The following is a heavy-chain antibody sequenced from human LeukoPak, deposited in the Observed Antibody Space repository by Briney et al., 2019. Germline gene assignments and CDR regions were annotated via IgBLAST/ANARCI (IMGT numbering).Heavy chain of an antibody. CDR2: INHSGST. D-gene: IGHD3-10*01. V-gene: IGHV4-34*01. Sequence: PSETLSLTCAVYGGSFSGYYWSWIRQPPGKGLEWIGEINHSGSTNYNPSLKSRVTISVDTSKNQFSLKLSSVTAADTAVYYCARAGFGELLNFDYWGQGTLVTVSS. J-gene: IGHJ4*02. CDR1: GGSFSGYY. CDR3: ARAGFGELLNFDY.